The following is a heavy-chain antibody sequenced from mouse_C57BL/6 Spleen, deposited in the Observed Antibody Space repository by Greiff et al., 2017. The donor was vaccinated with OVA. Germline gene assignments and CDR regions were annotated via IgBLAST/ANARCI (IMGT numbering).Heavy chain of an antibody. CDR2: IDPSDSET. Sequence: QVQLKQPGAELVRPGSSVKLSCKASGYTFTSYWMHWVKQRPIQGLEWIGNIDPSDSETHYNQKFKDKATLTVDKSSSTAYMQLSSLTSEDSAVYYCAREGFYSNYQFAYWGQGTLVTVSA. J-gene: IGHJ3*01. D-gene: IGHD2-5*01. V-gene: IGHV1-52*01. CDR3: AREGFYSNYQFAY. CDR1: GYTFTSYW.